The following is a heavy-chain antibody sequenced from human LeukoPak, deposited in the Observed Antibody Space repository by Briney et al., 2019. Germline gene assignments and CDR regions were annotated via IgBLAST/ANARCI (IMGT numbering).Heavy chain of an antibody. CDR3: ARGKLVLNYFGY. V-gene: IGHV4-34*01. CDR2: INHSGST. Sequence: SETLSLTCAVYGGSFSGYYWSWIRQPPGKGLEWIGEINHSGSTNYNPSLKSRVTISVDTSKNQFSLKLSSVTAAGTAVYYCARGKLVLNYFGYWGQGTLVTVSS. J-gene: IGHJ4*02. D-gene: IGHD6-13*01. CDR1: GGSFSGYY.